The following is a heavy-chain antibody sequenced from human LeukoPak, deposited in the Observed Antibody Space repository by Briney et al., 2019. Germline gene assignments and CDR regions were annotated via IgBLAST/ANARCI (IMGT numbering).Heavy chain of an antibody. Sequence: ASVKVSCKTSGYTFTDYYMHWVRQAPGQGLQWMGVLNPIGGSTTFAQKFQGRVIMTRDTSTATVYMELSSLTSDDTAVYYCARDLGGQRGFSWHTPDYWGQGTLVTVSS. J-gene: IGHJ4*02. V-gene: IGHV1-46*01. CDR3: ARDLGGQRGFSWHTPDY. CDR2: LNPIGGST. D-gene: IGHD5-18*01. CDR1: GYTFTDYY.